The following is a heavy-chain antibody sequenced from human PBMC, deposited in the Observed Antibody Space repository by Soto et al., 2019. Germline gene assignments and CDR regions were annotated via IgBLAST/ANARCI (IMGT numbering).Heavy chain of an antibody. CDR3: AKSEDGSSAYIGYLDY. CDR2: IRYHRTTQ. V-gene: IGHV3-30*02. D-gene: IGHD3-22*01. Sequence: PGGPLRLSCPGSRFTFSVYGMHWVLLAPGKGHEWMALIRYHRTTQHDSDSMKGRGTISRDNFKNTLHLQINRLRGEDTAVYYCAKSEDGSSAYIGYLDYWGRGTMVTVAS. CDR1: RFTFSVYG. J-gene: IGHJ4*02.